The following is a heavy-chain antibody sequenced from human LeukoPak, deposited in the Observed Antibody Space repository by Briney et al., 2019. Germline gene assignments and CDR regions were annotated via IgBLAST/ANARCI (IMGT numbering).Heavy chain of an antibody. Sequence: GGSLRLSCAASGFTFSSYAMTWVRQAPGKGLEWVSAITGSGGSAYYADSVKGRFTISRDNSKDTLYLQMNSLRAEDTALYYCAKALTQKNGCNYYCMDVWGKGTTVTVSS. J-gene: IGHJ6*03. D-gene: IGHD2-8*01. CDR2: ITGSGGSA. CDR1: GFTFSSYA. CDR3: AKALTQKNGCNYYCMDV. V-gene: IGHV3-23*01.